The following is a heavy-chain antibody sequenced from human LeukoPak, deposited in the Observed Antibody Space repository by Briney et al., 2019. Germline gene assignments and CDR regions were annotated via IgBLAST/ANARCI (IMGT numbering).Heavy chain of an antibody. Sequence: SETLSLTCTVSGGSISSSSYYWGWIRQPPGKGLEWIGSIYYSGSTYYNPSLKSRVTISVDTSKNQFSLKLSSVTAADTAVYYCARHGGGGYDILTGYYARRGAFDIWGQGTMVTVSS. CDR1: GGSISSSSYY. D-gene: IGHD3-9*01. CDR2: IYYSGST. J-gene: IGHJ3*02. V-gene: IGHV4-39*01. CDR3: ARHGGGGYDILTGYYARRGAFDI.